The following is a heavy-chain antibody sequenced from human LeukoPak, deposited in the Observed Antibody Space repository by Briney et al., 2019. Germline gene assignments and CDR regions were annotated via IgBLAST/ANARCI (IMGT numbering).Heavy chain of an antibody. D-gene: IGHD2-8*02. CDR1: GGTFSSYA. J-gene: IGHJ4*02. Sequence: SVKVSCKASGGTFSSYAISWVRQAPGQGLEWMGRIIPIFGTANYAQKFQGRVTITTAESTSTAYMELRSLRSEDTAVYYCARDGEAGGYFDYWGQGTLVTVSS. CDR2: IIPIFGTA. V-gene: IGHV1-69*05. CDR3: ARDGEAGGYFDY.